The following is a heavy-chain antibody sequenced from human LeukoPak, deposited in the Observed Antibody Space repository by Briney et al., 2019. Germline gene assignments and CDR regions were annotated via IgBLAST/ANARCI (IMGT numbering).Heavy chain of an antibody. V-gene: IGHV3-74*01. CDR1: GFTFSTYW. D-gene: IGHD2-2*01. CDR3: ARGPISSNPGT. CDR2: VSADGSST. J-gene: IGHJ5*02. Sequence: GGSLRLSCAASGFTFSTYWMHWVRQAPGKGLVWVSRVSADGSSTTYADSVKGRFTISRDNAKNTLYLQMNSLRAEDTAIYYCARGPISSNPGTWGQGTLVIVSS.